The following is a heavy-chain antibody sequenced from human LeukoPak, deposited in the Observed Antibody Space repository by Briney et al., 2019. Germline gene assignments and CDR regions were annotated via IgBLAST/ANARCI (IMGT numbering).Heavy chain of an antibody. CDR3: ARHGGDYLYGSVYHSYYYMDV. D-gene: IGHD3-10*01. CDR2: IYPGGSDT. J-gene: IGHJ6*03. Sequence: GESLKISCKGSGYIFTSYWIGWVRRVPGKGLEWMGLIYPGGSDTRYSPSFRGQVTISADKSISTAYLQWSSLKASDTAMYYCARHGGDYLYGSVYHSYYYMDVWGKGTMGTVSS. V-gene: IGHV5-51*01. CDR1: GYIFTSYW.